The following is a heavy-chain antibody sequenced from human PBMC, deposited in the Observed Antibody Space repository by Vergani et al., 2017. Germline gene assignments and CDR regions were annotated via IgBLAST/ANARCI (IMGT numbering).Heavy chain of an antibody. CDR1: GGSISSSSYY. J-gene: IGHJ6*02. V-gene: IGHV4-39*07. CDR2: IYYSGST. Sequence: QLQLQESGPGLVKPSETLSLTCTVSGGSISSSSYYWGWIRQPPGKGLEWIGSIYYSGSTYYNPSLKSRVTISVDTSKNQFSLKLSSVTAADTAVYYCARLTLPYGMDVWGQGTTVTVSS. CDR3: ARLTLPYGMDV.